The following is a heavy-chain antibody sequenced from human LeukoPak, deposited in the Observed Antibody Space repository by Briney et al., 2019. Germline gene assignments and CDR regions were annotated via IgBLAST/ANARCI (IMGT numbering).Heavy chain of an antibody. V-gene: IGHV4-31*03. Sequence: PSQTLSLTCTVTGGSISSGGYYWSWIRQHPEKGLEWIGYIYYSGSTYYNPSLKSRVTISLDTSKNQFSLKLSSVTAADTAVYYCARDNSGLNFDYWGQGTLVTVSS. CDR2: IYYSGST. CDR3: ARDNSGLNFDY. J-gene: IGHJ4*02. CDR1: GGSISSGGYY. D-gene: IGHD1-26*01.